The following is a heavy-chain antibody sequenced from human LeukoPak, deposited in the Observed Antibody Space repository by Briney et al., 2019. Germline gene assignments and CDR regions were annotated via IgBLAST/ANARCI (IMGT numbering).Heavy chain of an antibody. J-gene: IGHJ4*02. D-gene: IGHD3-22*01. Sequence: SETLSLTCAVYGGSFSGYYWSWTRQPPGKGLEWIGEINHSGSTNYNPSLKSRVTISVDTSKNQFSLKLSSVTAADTAVYYCARQRVNYYDSSGYPHFDYWGQGTLVTVSS. CDR1: GGSFSGYY. CDR2: INHSGST. CDR3: ARQRVNYYDSSGYPHFDY. V-gene: IGHV4-34*01.